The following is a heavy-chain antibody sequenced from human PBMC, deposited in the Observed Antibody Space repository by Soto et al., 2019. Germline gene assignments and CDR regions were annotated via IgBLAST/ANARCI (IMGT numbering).Heavy chain of an antibody. D-gene: IGHD4-17*01. V-gene: IGHV1-69*13. J-gene: IGHJ5*02. Sequence: GASVKVSCKASGGTFSSYAISWVRQAPGQGLEWMGGIIPIFGTASYAQKFQGRVTITADESTSTAYMELSSLRSEDTAVYYCAREANYGDSGLDPWGQGTLVTVPQ. CDR1: GGTFSSYA. CDR2: IIPIFGTA. CDR3: AREANYGDSGLDP.